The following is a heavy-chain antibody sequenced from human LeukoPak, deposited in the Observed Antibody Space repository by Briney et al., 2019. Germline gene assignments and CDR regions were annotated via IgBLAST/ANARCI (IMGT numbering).Heavy chain of an antibody. Sequence: GASVKVSCKASGGTFSSYAISWVRQAPGQGLEWMGGIIPIFGTANYAQKFQGRVTITTDESTSTAYMELSSLRSEDTAVYYCARENYSGSYRNGPLDYWGQGTLVTVSS. V-gene: IGHV1-69*05. CDR2: IIPIFGTA. CDR3: ARENYSGSYRNGPLDY. CDR1: GGTFSSYA. J-gene: IGHJ4*02. D-gene: IGHD1-26*01.